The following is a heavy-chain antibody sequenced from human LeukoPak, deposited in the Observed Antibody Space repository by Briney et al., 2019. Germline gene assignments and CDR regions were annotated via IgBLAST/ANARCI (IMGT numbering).Heavy chain of an antibody. V-gene: IGHV4-38-2*02. J-gene: IGHJ3*02. Sequence: SETLSLTCTVSVSSGYYWGWIRQPPGKGLEWVAYISRDGNPSYNPSLKTRVTVSIQTSQNQVSLRLSSATAADTAVYYCARLYGGSSGSDAFDIWGQGTMVTVSS. D-gene: IGHD1-26*01. CDR1: VSSGYY. CDR3: ARLYGGSSGSDAFDI. CDR2: ISRDGNP.